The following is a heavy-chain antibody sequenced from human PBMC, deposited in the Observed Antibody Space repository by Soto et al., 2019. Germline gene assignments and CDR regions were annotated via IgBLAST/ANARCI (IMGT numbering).Heavy chain of an antibody. Sequence: PSETLSLTCAVYGGSFSGYYWSWIRQPPGKGLEWIGEINHSGSTNYNPSLKSRVTISVDTSKNQFSLKLSSVTAADTAVYYCARDYYDFCSGYYYFDYWGQGNLVTVSS. J-gene: IGHJ4*02. CDR1: GGSFSGYY. CDR2: INHSGST. CDR3: ARDYYDFCSGYYYFDY. D-gene: IGHD3-3*01. V-gene: IGHV4-34*01.